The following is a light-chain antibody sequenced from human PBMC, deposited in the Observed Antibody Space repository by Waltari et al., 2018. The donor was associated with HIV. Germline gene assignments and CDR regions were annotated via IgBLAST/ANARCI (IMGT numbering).Light chain of an antibody. CDR2: AAS. V-gene: IGKV3-20*01. Sequence: EIVLTQSPGTLSLSLGERATLSCRASQSVSSSYLAWYQQKPGQAPRLLIYAASSRAAGIPDRFSGSGSGTDFTLTISRLEPEDFAVYYCQQYGGSPMYTFGQGTKLEIK. CDR1: QSVSSSY. J-gene: IGKJ2*01. CDR3: QQYGGSPMYT.